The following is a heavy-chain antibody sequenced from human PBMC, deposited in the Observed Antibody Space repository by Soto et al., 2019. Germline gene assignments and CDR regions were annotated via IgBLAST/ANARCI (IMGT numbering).Heavy chain of an antibody. Sequence: GGSLRLSCAASGFTFSSYSMNWVRQAPGKGLEWVSSISSSSSYIYYADSVKGRFTISRDNAKNSLYLQMNSLRAEDTAVYYCARDQTSVVAASNWFDPWGQGTLVTVSS. CDR1: GFTFSSYS. CDR3: ARDQTSVVAASNWFDP. CDR2: ISSSSSYI. V-gene: IGHV3-21*01. J-gene: IGHJ5*02. D-gene: IGHD2-15*01.